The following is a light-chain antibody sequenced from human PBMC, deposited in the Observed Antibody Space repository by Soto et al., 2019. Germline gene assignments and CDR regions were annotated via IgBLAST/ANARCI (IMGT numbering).Light chain of an antibody. J-gene: IGKJ3*01. CDR3: QQRNTWPPIFT. V-gene: IGKV3-11*01. CDR2: DVS. CDR1: QSVSSY. Sequence: EIVLTQSPGTLSLSPGERATLSCRASQSVSSYLAWYQQKPGQAPRLLIYDVSKRATGIPARFSGSGSGTDFTLTSSSLEPEDFAVYYCQQRNTWPPIFTFGPGTKVYIK.